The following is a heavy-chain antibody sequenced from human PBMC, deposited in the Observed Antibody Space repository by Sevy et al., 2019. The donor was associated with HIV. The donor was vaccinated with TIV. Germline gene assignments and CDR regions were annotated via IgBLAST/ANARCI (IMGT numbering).Heavy chain of an antibody. V-gene: IGHV1-2*02. J-gene: IGHJ4*02. CDR3: ARVPWYSSSWYYPSY. Sequence: ASVKVSCKASGYTFTGYYMHWVRQAPGQGLEWMGWINPNSGGTNYAQKFQGRVTMTRDTSISTAYMELSRLRSDDTAVYYCARVPWYSSSWYYPSYWGQRTLVTVSS. CDR2: INPNSGGT. D-gene: IGHD6-13*01. CDR1: GYTFTGYY.